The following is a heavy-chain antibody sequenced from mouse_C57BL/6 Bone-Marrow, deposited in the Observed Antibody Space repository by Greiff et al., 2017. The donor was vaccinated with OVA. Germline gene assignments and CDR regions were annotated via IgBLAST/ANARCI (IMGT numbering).Heavy chain of an antibody. D-gene: IGHD2-4*01. V-gene: IGHV1-74*01. J-gene: IGHJ4*01. CDR2: IHPSDSDT. Sequence: QVQLQQPGAELVKPGASVKVSCKASGYTFTSYWMHWVKQRPGQGLEWIGRIHPSDSDTNYNQKFKGKATLTVDKSYSTAYMQLSSQTSEDSAVYYCAIGDDYDEFYSMDYWGQGTSVTVSS. CDR1: GYTFTSYW. CDR3: AIGDDYDEFYSMDY.